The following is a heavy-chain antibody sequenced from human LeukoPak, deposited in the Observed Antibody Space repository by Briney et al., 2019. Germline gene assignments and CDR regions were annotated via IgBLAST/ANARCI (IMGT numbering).Heavy chain of an antibody. CDR1: GFTFSSYE. V-gene: IGHV3-48*01. Sequence: GGSLRLSCAASGFTFSSYEMNWVRQAPGKGLEWVSYIRSSSTTIYYADSVKGRFTISRDNAKNSLYLQMNSLRAEDTAVYYCARAKRNGFDIWGQGTMVTVSS. CDR2: IRSSSTTI. J-gene: IGHJ3*02. CDR3: ARAKRNGFDI.